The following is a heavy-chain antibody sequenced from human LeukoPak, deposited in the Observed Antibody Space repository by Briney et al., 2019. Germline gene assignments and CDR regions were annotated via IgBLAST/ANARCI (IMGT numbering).Heavy chain of an antibody. CDR2: IYSGGST. CDR3: ARDRRYDILTGAYYYGMDV. Sequence: GGSLRLSCAASGFTVSSNYMSWVRQAPGKGLEWVSVIYSGGSTYYADSVKGRFTISRDNSKNTLYLQMNSLRAEDTAVYYCARDRRYDILTGAYYYGMDVWGLGTTVTVSS. V-gene: IGHV3-53*01. CDR1: GFTVSSNY. D-gene: IGHD3-9*01. J-gene: IGHJ6*02.